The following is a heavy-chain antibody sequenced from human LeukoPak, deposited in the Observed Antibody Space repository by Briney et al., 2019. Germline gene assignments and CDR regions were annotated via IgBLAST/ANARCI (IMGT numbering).Heavy chain of an antibody. V-gene: IGHV3-21*01. CDR3: ATGGVGATSPLFIDY. CDR2: ISSSNSYI. CDR1: GFXFSSYS. Sequence: PGGSLRLSCAASGFXFSSYSMNWVRQAPGKGLEWVSVISSSNSYIYHADSMKGRFTISRDNAKNSLFLQMNSLRAEDTAVYYCATGGVGATSPLFIDYWGQGTLVTVSS. D-gene: IGHD1-26*01. J-gene: IGHJ4*02.